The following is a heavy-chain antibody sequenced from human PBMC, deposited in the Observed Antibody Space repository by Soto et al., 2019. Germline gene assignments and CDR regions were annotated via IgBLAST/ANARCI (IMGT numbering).Heavy chain of an antibody. CDR3: ARLGSDIAGRQDYYYFYYGMDV. CDR2: IDPSDSYS. CDR1: GYSFTNYW. J-gene: IGHJ6*02. D-gene: IGHD6-6*01. Sequence: PGESLKSSCKGSGYSFTNYWITWVRQMPGKGLEWMGRIDPSDSYSDYSPSFEGHVTISADKSISTAYLQWSSLKASDTAMYYCARLGSDIAGRQDYYYFYYGMDVWGQGTTVTVPS. V-gene: IGHV5-10-1*01.